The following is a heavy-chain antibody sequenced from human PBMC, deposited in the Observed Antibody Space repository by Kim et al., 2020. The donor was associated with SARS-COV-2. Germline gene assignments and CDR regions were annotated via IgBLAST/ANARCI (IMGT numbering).Heavy chain of an antibody. D-gene: IGHD3-10*01. CDR2: IYYSGST. CDR1: GGSISSYY. Sequence: SETLSLTCTVSGGSISSYYWSWIRQPPGKGLEWIGYIYYSGSTNYNPSLKSRVTISVDTSKNQFSLKLSSVTAADTAVYYCARDREFVTGYYGMDVWGQGTTVTVSS. J-gene: IGHJ6*02. CDR3: ARDREFVTGYYGMDV. V-gene: IGHV4-59*01.